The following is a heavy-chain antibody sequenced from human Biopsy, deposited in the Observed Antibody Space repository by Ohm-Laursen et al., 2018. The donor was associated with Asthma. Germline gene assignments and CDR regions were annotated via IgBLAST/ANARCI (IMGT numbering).Heavy chain of an antibody. CDR3: ARDTRPNWFDP. CDR1: GFTFSSYW. D-gene: IGHD3-3*01. Sequence: SLRLSCAASGFTFSSYWMSWVRQAPGKGLEWVANIKRDGSEKYYVDSVKGRFTISRDNAKNSLYLQMNSLRAEDTAVYYCARDTRPNWFDPWGQGTLVTVSS. J-gene: IGHJ5*02. CDR2: IKRDGSEK. V-gene: IGHV3-7*05.